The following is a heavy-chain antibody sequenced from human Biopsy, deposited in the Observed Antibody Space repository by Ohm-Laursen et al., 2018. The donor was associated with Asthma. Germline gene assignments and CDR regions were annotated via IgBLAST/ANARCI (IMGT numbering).Heavy chain of an antibody. D-gene: IGHD4-17*01. CDR3: ARTTYGHDGFDP. CDR2: IYYSGST. V-gene: IGHV4-31*03. Sequence: SQTLSLTCTVSGGSIKIGDYYWSWIRQHPVKGLEWIGHIYYSGSTYYNPSLKSRVSISLDTYKNQFSLSLTSVTAADTAVYYCARTTYGHDGFDPWGQGTLVTVSS. CDR1: GGSIKIGDYY. J-gene: IGHJ5*02.